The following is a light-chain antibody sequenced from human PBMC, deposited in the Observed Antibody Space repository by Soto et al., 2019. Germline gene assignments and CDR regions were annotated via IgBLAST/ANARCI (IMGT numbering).Light chain of an antibody. V-gene: IGKV3-11*01. Sequence: EIVLTQSPATLSLSPGERATLSCRASQSVSSYLAWYQQKPGQAPRLLVYDAFNRATGVPARFSGSGSGTDCTLSISSLEPEDFAVYYFQQRSNWPLPFGGGTKVEIK. J-gene: IGKJ4*01. CDR3: QQRSNWPLP. CDR2: DAF. CDR1: QSVSSY.